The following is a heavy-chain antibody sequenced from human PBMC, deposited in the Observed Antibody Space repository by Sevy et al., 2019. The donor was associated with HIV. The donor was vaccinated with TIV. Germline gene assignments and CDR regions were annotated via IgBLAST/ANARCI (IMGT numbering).Heavy chain of an antibody. CDR1: GFTFGSYA. V-gene: IGHV3-23*01. D-gene: IGHD3-22*01. J-gene: IGHJ4*02. Sequence: GGSLRLSCAASGFTFGSYAMSWVRQAPGKGLEWVSAISGRGGITEYADSVKGRFTFSRDDSKNTLYLQMNSLRAEDTAVYYCESEFYYDVTGYVRGYFDYWGQGTLVTVSS. CDR3: ESEFYYDVTGYVRGYFDY. CDR2: ISGRGGIT.